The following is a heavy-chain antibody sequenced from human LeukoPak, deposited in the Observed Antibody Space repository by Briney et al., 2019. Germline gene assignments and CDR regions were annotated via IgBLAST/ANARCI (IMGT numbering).Heavy chain of an antibody. CDR3: ARAGTSTAAAGTFYYYYMDV. V-gene: IGHV3-21*01. J-gene: IGHJ6*03. CDR2: ISSSSSYI. Sequence: GGSLRLSCAASGFTFSSYSMNWVRQAPGKGLEWVSSISSSSSYIYYADSVKGRFTISRDNAKNSLYLQMNSLRAEDTAVYYCARAGTSTAAAGTFYYYYMDVWGKGTTVTVSS. D-gene: IGHD6-13*01. CDR1: GFTFSSYS.